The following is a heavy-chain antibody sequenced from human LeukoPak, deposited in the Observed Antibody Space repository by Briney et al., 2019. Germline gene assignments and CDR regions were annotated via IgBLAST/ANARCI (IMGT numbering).Heavy chain of an antibody. CDR2: ISSSGSII. CDR3: AREAAPVAAAQPDAVDI. D-gene: IGHD2-15*01. CDR1: GFTFSSYE. Sequence: GGSLRLSCEASGFTFSSYEMKWVRQAPGKGLEWLSYISSSGSIIYYADSVKGRFTISRDNAKNSLYLQMNSLRAEDTAVYYCAREAAPVAAAQPDAVDIWGQGTMVTVSS. V-gene: IGHV3-48*03. J-gene: IGHJ3*02.